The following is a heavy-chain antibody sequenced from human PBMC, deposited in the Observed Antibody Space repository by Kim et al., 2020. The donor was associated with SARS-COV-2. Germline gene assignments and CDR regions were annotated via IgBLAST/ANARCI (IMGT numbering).Heavy chain of an antibody. J-gene: IGHJ6*01. D-gene: IGHD6-19*01. Sequence: SETLSLTCAVYGGSFSGYYWSWIRQPPGKGLEWIGEINHSGSTNYNPSLKSRVTISVDTSKNQFSLKLSSVTAADTAVYYCARGPSVAGREAFYYYGMDV. CDR1: GGSFSGYY. V-gene: IGHV4-34*01. CDR3: ARGPSVAGREAFYYYGMDV. CDR2: INHSGST.